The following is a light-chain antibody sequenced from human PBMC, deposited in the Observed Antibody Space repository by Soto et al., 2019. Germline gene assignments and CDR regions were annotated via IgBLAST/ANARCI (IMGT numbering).Light chain of an antibody. CDR1: QNIGKY. CDR2: GAS. J-gene: IGKJ2*01. CDR3: QQSYNLPRT. Sequence: DIQMTQSPSSLSASLGDRVTITCRASQNIGKYLIWYQQKPGKAPNVLIYGASNLQSGVSSRFSGGGSGTDCTLTINSLRSEDFATYSCQQSYNLPRTFGQGTTLETK. V-gene: IGKV1-39*01.